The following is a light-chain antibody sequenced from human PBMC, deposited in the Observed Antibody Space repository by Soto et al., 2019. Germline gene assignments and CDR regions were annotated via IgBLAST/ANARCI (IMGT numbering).Light chain of an antibody. CDR3: QQRSNWRVT. V-gene: IGKV3D-20*02. CDR2: SSS. J-gene: IGKJ4*01. CDR1: QTISGTY. Sequence: EIVLTQSPGTLSLSPGERATLSCRASQTISGTYLAWYQQRPGQAPRLLIYSSSSRAAGVSDRFSGSGSGTDFSLTISRLEPEDFAMYYCQQRSNWRVTFGGGTKVDIK.